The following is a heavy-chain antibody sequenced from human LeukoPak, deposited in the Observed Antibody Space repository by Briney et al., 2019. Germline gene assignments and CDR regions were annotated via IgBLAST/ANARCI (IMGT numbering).Heavy chain of an antibody. CDR1: GGSISSGSYY. CDR3: ARRIYYDILTGYYVPFDY. J-gene: IGHJ4*02. D-gene: IGHD3-9*01. CDR2: IYTSGST. V-gene: IGHV4-61*02. Sequence: SETLSLTCTVSGGSISSGSYYWRWLRQPAGKGLEWIGRIYTSGSTNYNPSLKSRVTISVDTSKNQFSLKLSSVTAADTAVYYCARRIYYDILTGYYVPFDYWGQGTLVTVSS.